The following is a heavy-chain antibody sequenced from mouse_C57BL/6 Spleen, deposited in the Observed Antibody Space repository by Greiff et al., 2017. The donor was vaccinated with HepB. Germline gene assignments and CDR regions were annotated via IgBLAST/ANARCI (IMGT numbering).Heavy chain of an antibody. D-gene: IGHD1-1*01. Sequence: QVQLQQSGPELVQPGASVKISCKASGYAFSSSWMNWVKQRPGKGLEWIGRIYPGDGDTNYNGKFKGKATLTADKSSSTAYMQLSSLTSEDSAVYLCAGGDGSSYYWYFDVWGTGTTVTVSS. V-gene: IGHV1-82*01. CDR3: AGGDGSSYYWYFDV. CDR2: IYPGDGDT. CDR1: GYAFSSSW. J-gene: IGHJ1*03.